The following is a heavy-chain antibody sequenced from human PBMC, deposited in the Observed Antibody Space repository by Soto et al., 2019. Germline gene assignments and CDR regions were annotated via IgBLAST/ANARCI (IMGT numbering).Heavy chain of an antibody. V-gene: IGHV1-46*01. CDR1: GYTFTSYY. D-gene: IGHD2-15*01. CDR2: INPNDGTT. J-gene: IGHJ5*02. Sequence: ASVKVSCKASGYTFTSYYMHWVRQAPGQRLELMGIINPNDGTTHYAQKFQGRVTMTTDTSTSTLYMELRSLRSDDTAVYYCARGVKGYCSGGSCYSGWFDPWGQGTLVTVSS. CDR3: ARGVKGYCSGGSCYSGWFDP.